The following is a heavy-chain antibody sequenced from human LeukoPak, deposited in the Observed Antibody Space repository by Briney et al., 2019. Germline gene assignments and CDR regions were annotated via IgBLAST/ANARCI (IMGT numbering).Heavy chain of an antibody. D-gene: IGHD1-14*01. CDR1: GYTFTSYG. CDR3: ARDRDNRDAFDI. Sequence: ASVXXXCKASGYTFTSYGXSWVRQXPXXGXEXMGWISVYNGNTNYAQKLQGRVTMTTDTSTSTAYMELRSLRSDDTAVYYCARDRDNRDAFDIWGQGTMVTVSS. CDR2: ISVYNGNT. J-gene: IGHJ3*02. V-gene: IGHV1-18*01.